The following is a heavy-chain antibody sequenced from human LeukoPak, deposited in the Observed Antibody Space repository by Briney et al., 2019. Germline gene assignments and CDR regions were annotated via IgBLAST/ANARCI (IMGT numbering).Heavy chain of an antibody. J-gene: IGHJ5*02. CDR1: GGSFSGYY. CDR2: IYYSGST. Sequence: SETLSLTCAVYGGSFSGYYWGWIRQPPGKGLEWIGSIYYSGSTYNNPSLKSRLSISIDTSKNQFSLKLNSVTAADTAVYYCARVVAAAGNNWFDPWGQGTLVTVSS. V-gene: IGHV4-34*01. D-gene: IGHD6-13*01. CDR3: ARVVAAAGNNWFDP.